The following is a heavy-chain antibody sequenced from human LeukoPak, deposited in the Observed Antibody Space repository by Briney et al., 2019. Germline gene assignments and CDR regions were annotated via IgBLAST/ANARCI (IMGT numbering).Heavy chain of an antibody. CDR1: GGSISSYY. J-gene: IGHJ3*02. CDR2: IYYSGST. Sequence: SETLSLTCTVSGGSISSYYWSWIRQPPGKGLEWIGYIYYSGSTNYNPSLKSRVTISVDTSKNQFSLKLSSVTAADTAVYYCARDGITSYYDSSGYPTISSFDIWGQGTMVTVSS. D-gene: IGHD3-22*01. V-gene: IGHV4-59*01. CDR3: ARDGITSYYDSSGYPTISSFDI.